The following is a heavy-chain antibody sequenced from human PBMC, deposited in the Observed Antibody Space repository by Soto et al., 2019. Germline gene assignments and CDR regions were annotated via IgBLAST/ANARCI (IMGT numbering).Heavy chain of an antibody. V-gene: IGHV4-59*01. CDR1: GGSIHNYY. CDR3: ARDGYSYGLGAFDI. Sequence: QVQLQESGPGLVKPSETLSLTCTVSGGSIHNYYWSWIRQPPGKGLEWIGYIYYSGSTNYNPSLKRRVTISVDTSKNQFSLKLSSVTAADTAVYYCARDGYSYGLGAFDIWGQGTMVTVSS. D-gene: IGHD5-18*01. CDR2: IYYSGST. J-gene: IGHJ3*02.